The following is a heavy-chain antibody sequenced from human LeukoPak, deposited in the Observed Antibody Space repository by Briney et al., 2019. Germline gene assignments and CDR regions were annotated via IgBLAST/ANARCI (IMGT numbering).Heavy chain of an antibody. CDR2: ISYDGSNK. CDR1: GFTFSSYA. CDR3: ATLPGIAVVGYFDY. V-gene: IGHV3-30-3*01. J-gene: IGHJ4*02. Sequence: GGSLRLSCAASGFTFSSYAMHWVRQAPGKGLEWVAVISYDGSNKYYADSVKGRFTISRDNSKNTLYLQMNSLRAEDTAVYYCATLPGIAVVGYFDYWGQGTLVTVSS. D-gene: IGHD6-19*01.